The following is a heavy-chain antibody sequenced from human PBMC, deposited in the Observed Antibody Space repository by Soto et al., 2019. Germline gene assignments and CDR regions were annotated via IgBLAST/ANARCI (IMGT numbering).Heavy chain of an antibody. CDR1: GYTFTSYG. CDR3: ARVSQDIVATNFDY. D-gene: IGHD5-12*01. Sequence: QVQLVQSGAEVKKPGASVKVSCKASGYTFTSYGISWVRQAPGQGLEWMAWISAYNGNTNYAQKLPGRVHQTTETATNTAYIELRSLRSDDTAVYYFARVSQDIVATNFDYWGQGTLVNVSS. CDR2: ISAYNGNT. V-gene: IGHV1-18*01. J-gene: IGHJ4*02.